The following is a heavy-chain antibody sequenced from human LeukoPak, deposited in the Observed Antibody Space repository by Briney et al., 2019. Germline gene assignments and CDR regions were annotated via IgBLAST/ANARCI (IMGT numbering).Heavy chain of an antibody. V-gene: IGHV3-33*01. Sequence: GGSLRLSCAASGFTFSSYGMHWVRQAPGKGLEWVAVIWYDGSNKYYADSVKGRFTISRDNSKNTLYLQMNSLRAEDTAVYYCARDLYGDYPLRNAFDIWGQGTMVTVSS. J-gene: IGHJ3*02. CDR2: IWYDGSNK. D-gene: IGHD4-17*01. CDR3: ARDLYGDYPLRNAFDI. CDR1: GFTFSSYG.